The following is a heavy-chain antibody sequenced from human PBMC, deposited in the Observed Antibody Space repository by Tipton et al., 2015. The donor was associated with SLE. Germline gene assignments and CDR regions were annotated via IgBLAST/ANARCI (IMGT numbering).Heavy chain of an antibody. J-gene: IGHJ3*02. D-gene: IGHD6-6*01. CDR2: IYYSGST. CDR1: GGSISSHY. Sequence: TLSLTCTVSGGSISSHYWSWIRQPPGKGLEWIGYIYYSGSTNYNPSLKSRVTISVDTSKNQFSLKLSSVTAADTAVYYCAREGKRPGAFDIWGQGTMVTVSS. V-gene: IGHV4-59*11. CDR3: AREGKRPGAFDI.